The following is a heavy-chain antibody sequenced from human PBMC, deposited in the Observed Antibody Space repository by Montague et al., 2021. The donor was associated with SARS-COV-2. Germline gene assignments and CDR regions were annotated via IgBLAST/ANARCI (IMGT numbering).Heavy chain of an antibody. CDR3: ARDNYDYVWGSYRYIY. V-gene: IGHV3-30*04. D-gene: IGHD3-16*02. Sequence: SLRLSCAASGFTFSSYAMHWVRQAPGKGLEWVAVISYDGSNKYYADSVKSRFTISRDNSKNTLYLQMNSLRAEDTAVYYCARDNYDYVWGSYRYIYWGQGTLVTVSS. CDR2: ISYDGSNK. J-gene: IGHJ4*02. CDR1: GFTFSSYA.